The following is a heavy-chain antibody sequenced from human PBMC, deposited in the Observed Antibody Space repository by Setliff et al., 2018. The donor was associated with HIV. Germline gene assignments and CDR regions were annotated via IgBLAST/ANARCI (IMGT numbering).Heavy chain of an antibody. V-gene: IGHV1-18*01. D-gene: IGHD5-18*01. J-gene: IGHJ3*02. CDR1: GYTFTSYG. CDR3: ARDPSRWVQPVTRITAFDI. Sequence: ASVKVSCKASGYTFTSYGISWVRQAPGQGLEWMGWISAYDGNKDQAQRFRDRVTMTTDTPTRTAYMELRSLRTDDTAVYYCARDPSRWVQPVTRITAFDIWGQWTMVTVSS. CDR2: ISAYDGNK.